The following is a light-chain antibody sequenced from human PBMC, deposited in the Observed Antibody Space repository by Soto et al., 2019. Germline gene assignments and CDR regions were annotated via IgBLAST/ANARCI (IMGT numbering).Light chain of an antibody. CDR1: SSDVGSYNL. CDR2: EDT. Sequence: QSALTQPASVSGPPGQSITISCSGSSSDVGSYNLVSWYQQYPGKAPKLTIYEDTKRPSGVSNRFSGSKSGNTASLTISGLQAEDEADYYCCSYAGSSTWVFGGGTKLTVL. CDR3: CSYAGSSTWV. V-gene: IGLV2-23*01. J-gene: IGLJ3*02.